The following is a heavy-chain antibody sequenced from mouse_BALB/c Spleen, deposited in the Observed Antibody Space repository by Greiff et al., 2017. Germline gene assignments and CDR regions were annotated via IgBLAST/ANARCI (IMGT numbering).Heavy chain of an antibody. V-gene: IGHV1-69*02. CDR2: IYPSDSYT. Sequence: QVQLKQPGAELVRPGASVKLSCKASGYTFTSYWINWVKQRPGQGLEWIGNIYPSDSYTNYNQKFKDKATLTVDKSSSTAYMQLSSPTSEDSAVYYCTIKEIADWGQGTLVTVSA. J-gene: IGHJ3*01. CDR3: TIKEIAD. CDR1: GYTFTSYW. D-gene: IGHD1-3*01.